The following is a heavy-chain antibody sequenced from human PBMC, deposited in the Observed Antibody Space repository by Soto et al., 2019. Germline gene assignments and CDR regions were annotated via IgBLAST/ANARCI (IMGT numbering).Heavy chain of an antibody. J-gene: IGHJ4*02. V-gene: IGHV4-30-2*01. Sequence: QLQLQESGSGLVKPSQTLSLTCAVSGGSISSGGYSWRWIRQPPGKGLEWIGYIYHSGSTYYNPSRKRRVTISVDRSKNQFSLKLSSVTAADTAVYYCAAGGGLPRYYWCQGTLVTVSS. CDR2: IYHSGST. D-gene: IGHD5-12*01. CDR3: AAGGGLPRYY. CDR1: GGSISSGGYS.